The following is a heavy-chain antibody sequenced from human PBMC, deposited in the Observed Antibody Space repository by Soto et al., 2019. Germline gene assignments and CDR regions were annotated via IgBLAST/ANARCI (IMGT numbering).Heavy chain of an antibody. V-gene: IGHV1-8*01. CDR2: MNPNSGNT. J-gene: IGHJ5*02. Sequence: ASLKVSCKASGYTFTIYDINWVLQATGQGLEWMGWMNPNSGNTGYAQKLQGRVTMTRDTSTSTAYMELRSLRSDDTAVYYCASSHDPGGHSFDPWGQGTLVTVS. CDR3: ASSHDPGGHSFDP. D-gene: IGHD3-16*01. CDR1: GYTFTIYD.